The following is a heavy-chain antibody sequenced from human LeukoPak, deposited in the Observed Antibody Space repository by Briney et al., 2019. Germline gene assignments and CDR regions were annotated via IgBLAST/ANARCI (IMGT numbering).Heavy chain of an antibody. Sequence: GGSVRLSCAASGFTFSSYWMSWARQAPGRGLEWVANIKKDGSEKYYVDSVKGRFTISRDNAKNSLYLQMNSLRAEDTAVYYCANQKDSYKYGMDVWGQGTTVTVSS. J-gene: IGHJ6*02. CDR3: ANQKDSYKYGMDV. CDR1: GFTFSSYW. CDR2: IKKDGSEK. V-gene: IGHV3-7*01.